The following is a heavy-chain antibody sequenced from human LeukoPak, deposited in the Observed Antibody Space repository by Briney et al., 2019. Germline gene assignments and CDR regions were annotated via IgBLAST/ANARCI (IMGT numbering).Heavy chain of an antibody. V-gene: IGHV1-69*13. Sequence: GASVKVSCKASGYTFTSYGISWVRQAPGQGLEWMGGIIPMFGTANYAQKFQGRVMITADASTSTAYMELTSLRSEDTAVYYCARDKAQFYYDSSGYFYLDCWGQGTLVTVSS. CDR3: ARDKAQFYYDSSGYFYLDC. J-gene: IGHJ4*02. CDR2: IIPMFGTA. CDR1: GYTFTSYG. D-gene: IGHD3-22*01.